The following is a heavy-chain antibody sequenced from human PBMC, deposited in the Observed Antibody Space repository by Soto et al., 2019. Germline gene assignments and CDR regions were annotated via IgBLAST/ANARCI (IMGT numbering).Heavy chain of an antibody. D-gene: IGHD3-10*01. CDR1: GFTFSSYS. V-gene: IGHV3-48*02. Sequence: GGSLRLSCAASGFTFSSYSMNWVRQAPGKGLEWVSYISSSSSTIYYADSVKGRFTISRENAKNSLYLQMNSLRDEDTAVYYCARDPLDYYGSGSYYPPGYYGMDVWGQGTTVTVSS. CDR3: ARDPLDYYGSGSYYPPGYYGMDV. CDR2: ISSSSSTI. J-gene: IGHJ6*02.